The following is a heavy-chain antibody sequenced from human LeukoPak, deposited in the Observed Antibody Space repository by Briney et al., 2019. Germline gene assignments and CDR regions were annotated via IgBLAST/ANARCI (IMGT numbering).Heavy chain of an antibody. D-gene: IGHD3-22*01. V-gene: IGHV4-38-2*01. J-gene: IGHJ3*02. CDR1: GYSISSGYY. CDR2: IYHSGST. Sequence: SETLSLTCAVSGYSISSGYYWGWIRQPPGKGLEWIGSIYHSGSTYYNPSLKSRVTISVDTSKNQFSLKLSSVTAADTAVYYCARYLYYDSSGPIIGDAFDISRQGTMVTVSS. CDR3: ARYLYYDSSGPIIGDAFDI.